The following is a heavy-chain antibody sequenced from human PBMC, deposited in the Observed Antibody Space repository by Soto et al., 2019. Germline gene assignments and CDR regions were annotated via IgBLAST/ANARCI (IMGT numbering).Heavy chain of an antibody. CDR3: ARDAETGGSYSGGFDY. CDR1: GFTFSSYS. V-gene: IGHV3-48*02. Sequence: EVQLVESGGGLVQPGGSLRLSCAASGFTFSSYSMNWVRQAPGKGLEWVSYISSSSRTIYYADSVKGRFTISRDNAKNSLYLQMNSLRDEDTAVYYCARDAETGGSYSGGFDYWGQGTLVTVSS. J-gene: IGHJ4*02. CDR2: ISSSSRTI. D-gene: IGHD1-26*01.